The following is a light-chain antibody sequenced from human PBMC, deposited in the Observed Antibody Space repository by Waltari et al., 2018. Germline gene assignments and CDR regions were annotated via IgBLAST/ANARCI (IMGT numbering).Light chain of an antibody. J-gene: IGKJ1*01. CDR3: LQYNSYPWT. CDR1: QSIVVW. CDR2: KAS. V-gene: IGKV1-5*03. Sequence: DIQVTLSPSTLSASVGDRVTITCRASQSIVVWLARYQQKPGKAPRLLIYKASYLESGVPSRFSGSASGTAFTLTISSLQADDFATYYCLQYNSYPWTFGQGTTVEIK.